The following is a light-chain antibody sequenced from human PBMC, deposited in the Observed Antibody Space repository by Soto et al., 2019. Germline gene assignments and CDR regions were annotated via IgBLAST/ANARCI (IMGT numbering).Light chain of an antibody. CDR1: SSNIGAGYD. J-gene: IGLJ1*01. V-gene: IGLV1-40*01. CDR3: QSYDSSLSGSNV. Sequence: QSVLTQPPSVNGAPGQRVTISCTGSSSNIGAGYDVHWYQQLPGTAPKLLIYGNSKRPSGVPDRFSGSKSGTSASLAITGLQAEDEADYYCQSYDSSLSGSNVFGTGTKVTVL. CDR2: GNS.